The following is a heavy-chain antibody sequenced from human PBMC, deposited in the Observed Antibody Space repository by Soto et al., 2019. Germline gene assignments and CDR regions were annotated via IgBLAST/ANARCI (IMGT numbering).Heavy chain of an antibody. D-gene: IGHD2-21*01. V-gene: IGHV4-34*01. Sequence: QVQLQQWGAGLLKPSETLSLTCAVYGGSFSGYYWSWIRQPPGKGLEWIGEINHSGSTNYNPSLKSRVTISVDTSKNQFSLKLSSVAAADTAVYFWARGRFRRCFDYWGQGTLVTVSS. CDR2: INHSGST. CDR1: GGSFSGYY. CDR3: ARGRFRRCFDY. J-gene: IGHJ4*02.